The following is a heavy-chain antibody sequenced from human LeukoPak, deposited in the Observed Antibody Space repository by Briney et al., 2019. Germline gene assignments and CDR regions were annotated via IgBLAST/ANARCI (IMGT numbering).Heavy chain of an antibody. D-gene: IGHD3-10*01. CDR3: ARPLRVTMIRGAAFRASSDFDP. V-gene: IGHV1-2*02. CDR1: GYTFTGYY. J-gene: IGHJ5*02. Sequence: ASVKVSFEASGYTFTGYYIHWVRQAPGQRLEWMGWINLNSGGTKYAQKFQGRVTMTRDTSINTAYMDLSRLTSDDTAVYYCARPLRVTMIRGAAFRASSDFDPWGQGTLVTVSS. CDR2: INLNSGGT.